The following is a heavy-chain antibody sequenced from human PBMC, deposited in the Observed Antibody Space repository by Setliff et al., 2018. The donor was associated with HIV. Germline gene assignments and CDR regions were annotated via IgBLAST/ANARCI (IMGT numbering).Heavy chain of an antibody. V-gene: IGHV3-30-3*01. CDR1: GFTFSSYA. J-gene: IGHJ5*02. CDR2: ISYDGSNK. D-gene: IGHD4-17*01. CDR3: ARGQIGYGDYDLNWFDP. Sequence: QPGGSLRLSCAASGFTFSSYAMHWVRQAPGKGLEWVAVISYDGSNKYYADSVKGRFTISRDNSKNTLYLQMNSLRLEDTAVYYCARGQIGYGDYDLNWFDPWGQGTLVTVSS.